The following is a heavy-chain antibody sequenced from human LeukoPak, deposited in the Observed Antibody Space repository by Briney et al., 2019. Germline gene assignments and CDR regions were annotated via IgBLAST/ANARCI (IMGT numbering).Heavy chain of an antibody. V-gene: IGHV4-4*02. Sequence: GFLRLSCAASGFTFSSYAMSWVRQAPGKGLEWVGEVHRDGYTNYNPSLESRVSMSADKSKNHLSLQLTSVTAADTAVYYCARVINTGWRQNDLWGQGILVTVSS. CDR1: GFTFSSYAM. CDR3: ARVINTGWRQNDL. CDR2: VHRDGYT. J-gene: IGHJ5*02. D-gene: IGHD6-19*01.